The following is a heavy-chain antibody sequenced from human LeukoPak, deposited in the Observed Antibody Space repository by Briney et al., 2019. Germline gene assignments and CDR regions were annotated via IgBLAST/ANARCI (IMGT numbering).Heavy chain of an antibody. CDR3: ARELIAVAGTGAFDI. D-gene: IGHD6-19*01. CDR2: IISSSSYI. Sequence: GGSLRLSCAASGFTFSSYSMNWVRQAPGKGLEWVSSIISSSSYIYYADSVKGRFTISRDNAKNSLYLRMNSLRAEDTAVYYCARELIAVAGTGAFDIWGQGTMVTVSS. CDR1: GFTFSSYS. J-gene: IGHJ3*02. V-gene: IGHV3-21*01.